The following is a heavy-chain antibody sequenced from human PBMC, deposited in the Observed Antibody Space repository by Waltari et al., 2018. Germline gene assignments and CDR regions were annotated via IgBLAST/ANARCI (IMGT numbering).Heavy chain of an antibody. J-gene: IGHJ4*02. CDR1: DYTLTSYG. D-gene: IGHD3-22*01. CDR3: ARVGGNRYYYDGRGFVYYFDY. V-gene: IGHV1-18*01. CDR2: ISVDNGHT. Sequence: QIQLIQSGPGVKKPGASGKVSCKASDYTLTSYGITWVRQAPGQGLEGMGWISVDNGHTSSAQNLQDRVTMTTDTSTSTSYLELRSPTSDDTAVYYCARVGGNRYYYDGRGFVYYFDYWGQGTLVTVSS.